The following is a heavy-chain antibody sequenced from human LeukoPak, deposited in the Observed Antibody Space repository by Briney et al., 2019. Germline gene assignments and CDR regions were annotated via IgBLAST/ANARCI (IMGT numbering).Heavy chain of an antibody. D-gene: IGHD3-10*01. Sequence: PSETLSLTCAVSFYSISTDSYWGWIRQPPGKGLEWIGTIYHRGSPYYNPSLKSRVTISVDTSNNQFSFKVSSVTAADTAVYYCARANGSGSYHLVSWGQGTLVTVSS. CDR3: ARANGSGSYHLVS. CDR1: FYSISTDSY. CDR2: IYHRGSP. J-gene: IGHJ4*02. V-gene: IGHV4-38-2*01.